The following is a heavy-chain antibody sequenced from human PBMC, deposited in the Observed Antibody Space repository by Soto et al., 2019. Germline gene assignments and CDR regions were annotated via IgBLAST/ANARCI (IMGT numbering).Heavy chain of an antibody. J-gene: IGHJ6*02. CDR3: ARDPFTYYDFWTTGGMYGMDV. CDR1: GFTFRSYA. D-gene: IGHD3-3*01. CDR2: ISYDGSNK. V-gene: IGHV3-30-3*01. Sequence: GGSLRISSAASGFTFRSYAMHWVRQAPGKGLEWVAVISYDGSNKYYADSVKGRFTISRDNSKNTLYLQMNSLRAEDTAVYYCARDPFTYYDFWTTGGMYGMDVWGQGTTVTVSS.